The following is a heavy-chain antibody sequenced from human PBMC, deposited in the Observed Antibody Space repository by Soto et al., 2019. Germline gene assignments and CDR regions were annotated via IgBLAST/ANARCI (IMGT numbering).Heavy chain of an antibody. Sequence: SETLSLTCTVSGGSISSGGYYWSWIRQHPGKGLEWFGYIYYSGSTYYNPSLKSRVTISVDTSKNQFSLKLSSVTAADTAVYYCARGEWCSGGSCYSGSSVIWFDPWGQGTLVTVSS. V-gene: IGHV4-31*03. CDR1: GGSISSGGYY. D-gene: IGHD2-15*01. CDR2: IYYSGST. CDR3: ARGEWCSGGSCYSGSSVIWFDP. J-gene: IGHJ5*02.